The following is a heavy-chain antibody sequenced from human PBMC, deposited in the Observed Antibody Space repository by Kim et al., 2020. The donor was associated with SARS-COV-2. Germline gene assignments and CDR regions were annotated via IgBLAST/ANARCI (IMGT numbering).Heavy chain of an antibody. CDR3: ATAKPVGATSWFDP. J-gene: IGHJ5*02. CDR2: FDPEDGET. CDR1: GYTLTELS. V-gene: IGHV1-24*01. Sequence: ASLKVSCKVSGYTLTELSMHWVRQAPGKGLEWMGGFDPEDGETIYAQKFQGRVTMTEDTSTDTAYMELSSLRSEDTAVYYCATAKPVGATSWFDPWGQGTLVTVSS. D-gene: IGHD1-26*01.